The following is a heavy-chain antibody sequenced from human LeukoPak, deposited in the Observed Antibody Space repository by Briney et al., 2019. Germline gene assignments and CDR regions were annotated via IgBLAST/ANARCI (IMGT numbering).Heavy chain of an antibody. V-gene: IGHV3-30*04. CDR2: ISYDAINK. CDR1: GFTFSSYA. D-gene: IGHD2-2*01. Sequence: GGSLRLSCAASGFTFSSYAMHWVRQAPGKGLEWVAVISYDAINKYYADSVKGRFTISRDNSKNTLYLQMNSLRAEDTAVYYCAKGYCSSTSCLKTDWGQGALVTASS. J-gene: IGHJ4*02. CDR3: AKGYCSSTSCLKTD.